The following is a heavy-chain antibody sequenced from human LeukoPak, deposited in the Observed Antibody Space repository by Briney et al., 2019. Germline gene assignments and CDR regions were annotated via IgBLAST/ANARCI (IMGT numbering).Heavy chain of an antibody. CDR3: ARGSPTYYDFWSGYSGGDAFDI. V-gene: IGHV4-59*12. CDR1: GGSISRSY. J-gene: IGHJ3*02. D-gene: IGHD3-3*01. Sequence: SETLSLTCTVSGGSISRSYWSWIRQPPGKGLEWIGSIYYSGSTYYNPSLKSRVTISVDTSKNQVSLKLSSVTAADTAVYYCARGSPTYYDFWSGYSGGDAFDIWGQGTMVTVSS. CDR2: IYYSGST.